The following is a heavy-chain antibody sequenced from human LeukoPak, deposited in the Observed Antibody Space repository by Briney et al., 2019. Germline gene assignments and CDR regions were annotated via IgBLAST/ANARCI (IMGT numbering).Heavy chain of an antibody. V-gene: IGHV3-23*01. J-gene: IGHJ4*02. D-gene: IGHD5-12*01. CDR2: ISGSGGST. CDR3: AISSIVATLALDY. Sequence: GGSLRLSCAASGFTFSSYSMNWVRQAPGKGLEWVSSISGSGGSTYYADSVKGRFTISRDNSKNTLYLQMNSLRAEDTAVYYCAISSIVATLALDYWGQGTLVTVSS. CDR1: GFTFSSYS.